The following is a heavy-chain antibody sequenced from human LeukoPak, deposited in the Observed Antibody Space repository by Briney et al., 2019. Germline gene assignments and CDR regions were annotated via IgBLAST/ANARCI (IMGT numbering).Heavy chain of an antibody. CDR1: GGSISSSSYY. CDR2: IYYSGST. Sequence: PSETLSLTCTVSGGSISSSSYYWGWIRQPPGKGLEWIGTIYYSGSTYYNPSLKSRVTISVDTSKNQFSLKLSSVTAADTAVYYCARVAGYYGSGRPIPSWFDPWGQGTLVTVSS. CDR3: ARVAGYYGSGRPIPSWFDP. V-gene: IGHV4-39*07. D-gene: IGHD3-10*01. J-gene: IGHJ5*02.